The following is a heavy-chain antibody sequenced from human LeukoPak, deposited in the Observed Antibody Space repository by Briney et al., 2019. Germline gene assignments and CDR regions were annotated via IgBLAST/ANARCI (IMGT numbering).Heavy chain of an antibody. CDR2: IGPSGAKT. J-gene: IGHJ4*02. CDR3: AKLYSSSSPFDY. Sequence: GGSLRLSCAASGFTFSSYGMNWVRQAPGKGLEWVSGIGPSGAKTYYADSVKGRFTISRDNSKNTLYLQMNSLRAEDTAVYYCAKLYSSSSPFDYWGQGTLVTVSS. CDR1: GFTFSSYG. V-gene: IGHV3-23*01. D-gene: IGHD6-6*01.